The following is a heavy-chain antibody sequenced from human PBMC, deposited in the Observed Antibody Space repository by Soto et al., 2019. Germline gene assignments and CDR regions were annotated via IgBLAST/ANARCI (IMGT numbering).Heavy chain of an antibody. CDR2: ISAYNGNT. CDR1: GYTFTSYG. CDR3: ARSHYDFWSGYLYYYYGMDV. V-gene: IGHV1-18*01. J-gene: IGHJ6*02. D-gene: IGHD3-3*01. Sequence: ASVKVSCKASGYTFTSYGISWARQAPGQGLEWMGWISAYNGNTNYAQKLQGRVTMTTDTSTSTAYMELRSLRSDDTAVYYCARSHYDFWSGYLYYYYGMDVWGQGTTVTVSS.